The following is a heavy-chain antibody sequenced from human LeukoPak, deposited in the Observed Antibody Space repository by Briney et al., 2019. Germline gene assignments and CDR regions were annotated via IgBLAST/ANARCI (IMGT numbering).Heavy chain of an antibody. CDR2: ISAYDGNT. Sequence: ASVKVSCKASGYTFTSYGISWVRQAPGQGLEWMGWISAYDGNTNYAQKLQGRVIMTTDTSTSTAYMELRSLRSDDTAVYYCARDGITMVRGVMGALYYFDYWGQGTLVTVSS. J-gene: IGHJ4*02. D-gene: IGHD3-10*01. CDR3: ARDGITMVRGVMGALYYFDY. V-gene: IGHV1-18*01. CDR1: GYTFTSYG.